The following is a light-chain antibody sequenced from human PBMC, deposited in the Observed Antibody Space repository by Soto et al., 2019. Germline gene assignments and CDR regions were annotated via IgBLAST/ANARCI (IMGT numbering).Light chain of an antibody. Sequence: EIVLTQSPGTLSLSPGERATLSCRASQSVTINSLAWYQQKPGQAPRLLIYGASTRATGIPDRFTGSGSGTDFTLTISRLEPEDFAVYFCQQYGSSPFTFGPGTKVDIK. J-gene: IGKJ3*01. CDR2: GAS. V-gene: IGKV3-20*01. CDR3: QQYGSSPFT. CDR1: QSVTINS.